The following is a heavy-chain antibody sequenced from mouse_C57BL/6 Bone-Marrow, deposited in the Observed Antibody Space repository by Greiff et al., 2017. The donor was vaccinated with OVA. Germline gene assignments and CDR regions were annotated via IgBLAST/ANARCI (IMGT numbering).Heavy chain of an antibody. J-gene: IGHJ2*01. V-gene: IGHV1-72*01. Sequence: QVHVKQPGAELVKPGASVKLSCKASGYTFTSYWMHWVKQRPGRGLEWIGRIDPYSGGTKYNEKFKSKATLTVDKPSSTAYMQLSSLTSEDSAVYYCARELHFDYWGQGTTLTVSS. CDR3: ARELHFDY. CDR1: GYTFTSYW. CDR2: IDPYSGGT.